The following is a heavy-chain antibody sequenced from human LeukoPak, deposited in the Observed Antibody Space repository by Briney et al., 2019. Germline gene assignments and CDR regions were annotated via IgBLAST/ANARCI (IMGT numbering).Heavy chain of an antibody. D-gene: IGHD1-26*01. Sequence: PSETLSLTCSVSGGSINSGYRSWIRQPPGKGLEWIGLLYPSGSTNYNPSLKSRVTISVDTSRTQFSLKLSSMTAADTAVYYCAGGHYPLEYWGQGTLVTVSS. CDR3: AGGHYPLEY. V-gene: IGHV4-59*01. CDR1: GGSINSGY. CDR2: LYPSGST. J-gene: IGHJ4*02.